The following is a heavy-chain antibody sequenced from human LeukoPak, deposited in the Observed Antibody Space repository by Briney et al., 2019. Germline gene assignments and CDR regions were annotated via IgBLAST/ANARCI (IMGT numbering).Heavy chain of an antibody. Sequence: GASVKVSCKASGYTFSAYHITWVRQAPGQGLEWMGWISAYNGNTNYAQNLQGRVTITTDTSTSTAYMELRSLRSDDTAVYYCARGGYSYGYYSLYYFDYWGQGTLVTVSS. D-gene: IGHD5-18*01. J-gene: IGHJ4*02. CDR2: ISAYNGNT. CDR1: GYTFSAYH. CDR3: ARGGYSYGYYSLYYFDY. V-gene: IGHV1-18*01.